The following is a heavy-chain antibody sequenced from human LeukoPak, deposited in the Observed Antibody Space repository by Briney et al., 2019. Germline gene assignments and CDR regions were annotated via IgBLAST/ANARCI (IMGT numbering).Heavy chain of an antibody. D-gene: IGHD6-19*01. J-gene: IGHJ4*02. CDR2: ISWNSGYI. CDR1: GFTFDNYG. V-gene: IGHV3-9*01. CDR3: AKVRGTYSSGYFFDY. Sequence: GGSLRLSCAASGFTFDNYGMHWVRQAPGKGLEWLSIISWNSGYIGYADSVKGRFTISKDNAKKSLDLQMNSLRAEDTAFYYCAKVRGTYSSGYFFDYWGQGTLVTVSS.